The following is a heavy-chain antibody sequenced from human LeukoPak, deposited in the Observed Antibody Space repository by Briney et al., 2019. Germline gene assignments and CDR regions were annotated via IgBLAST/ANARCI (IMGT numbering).Heavy chain of an antibody. CDR1: GFTFNNYA. D-gene: IGHD2-2*03. CDR2: ISGSGSGT. J-gene: IGHJ6*03. Sequence: GGSLRLSCVASGFTFNNYAMTWVRQAPGKGLEWVSGISGSGSGTYYADSVKGRFTISRDNSKNTLHLQMNSLRAEDTAVYYCATHGSAHYYMDVWGKGTTVTISS. V-gene: IGHV3-23*01. CDR3: ATHGSAHYYMDV.